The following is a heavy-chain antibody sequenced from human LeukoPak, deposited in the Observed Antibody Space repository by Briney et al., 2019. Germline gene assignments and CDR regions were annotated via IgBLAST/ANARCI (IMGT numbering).Heavy chain of an antibody. CDR2: ISHDGNNE. J-gene: IGHJ4*02. Sequence: GRSLRLSCAASGFTFSSYAMHWVRQAPGKGLEWVTLISHDGNNEYYADSVKGRFATSRDDSKNTLYLQMNSLRAEDMAVYYCAKDPSLRVTLPVWGQGTLVTVSS. D-gene: IGHD2-21*02. V-gene: IGHV3-30*09. CDR1: GFTFSSYA. CDR3: AKDPSLRVTLPV.